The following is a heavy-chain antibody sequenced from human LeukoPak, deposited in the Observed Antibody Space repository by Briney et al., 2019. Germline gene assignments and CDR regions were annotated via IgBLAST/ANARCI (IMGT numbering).Heavy chain of an antibody. D-gene: IGHD4-11*01. J-gene: IGHJ6*02. Sequence: SETLSLTCTVSGGSISSYYWSWIRQPAGKGLEWIGRIYTSGSTNYNPSLKSRVTISVDTSKNQFSLKLSSVTAADTAVYYCARGYSNRYYYYYYGMDVWGQGTTVTVSS. CDR2: IYTSGST. CDR1: GGSISSYY. V-gene: IGHV4-4*07. CDR3: ARGYSNRYYYYYYGMDV.